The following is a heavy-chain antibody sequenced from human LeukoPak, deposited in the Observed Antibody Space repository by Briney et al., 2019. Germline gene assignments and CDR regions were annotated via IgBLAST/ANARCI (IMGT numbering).Heavy chain of an antibody. V-gene: IGHV3-7*03. J-gene: IGHJ4*02. D-gene: IGHD3-10*01. CDR1: EFTFSSYW. CDR2: IKQDGSEK. CDR3: ARDSPMGSYPLDY. Sequence: GGSLRLSCSVSEFTFSSYWMSWVRQAPGKGLEWVANIKQDGSEKNYVDSVKGRFTISRDNAKNSVYLQMNNVRAEDTAVYYCARDSPMGSYPLDYWGQGTLVTVSS.